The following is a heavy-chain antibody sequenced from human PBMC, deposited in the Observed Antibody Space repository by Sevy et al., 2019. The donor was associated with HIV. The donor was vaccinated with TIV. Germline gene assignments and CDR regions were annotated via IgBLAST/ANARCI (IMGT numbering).Heavy chain of an antibody. CDR1: GFTFSDHY. D-gene: IGHD7-27*01. CDR3: ARVALGNYAFDI. CDR2: SRNKANSYTT. Sequence: GGSVRLSCAASGFTFSDHYIDWVRQAPGKGLEWVGRSRNKANSYTTEYAASVKGRFTISRADSMNSLFLQMNSLKSEDTAVYYCARVALGNYAFDIWGQGTMVTVSS. V-gene: IGHV3-72*01. J-gene: IGHJ3*02.